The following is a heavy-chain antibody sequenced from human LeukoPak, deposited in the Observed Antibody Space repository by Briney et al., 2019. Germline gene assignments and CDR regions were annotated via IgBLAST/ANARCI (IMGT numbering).Heavy chain of an antibody. CDR3: ARGLGRFGESTDAFDI. V-gene: IGHV1-18*04. J-gene: IGHJ3*02. Sequence: GASVKVSCKASGYTFTGYYMHWVRQAPGQGLEWMGWISAYNGNTNYAQKLQGRVTMTRDTSTSTAYMELRSLRSDDTAVYYCARGLGRFGESTDAFDIWGQGTIVTVSS. D-gene: IGHD3-10*01. CDR1: GYTFTGYY. CDR2: ISAYNGNT.